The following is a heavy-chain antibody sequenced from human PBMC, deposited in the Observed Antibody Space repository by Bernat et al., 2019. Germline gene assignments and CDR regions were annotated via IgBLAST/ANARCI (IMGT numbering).Heavy chain of an antibody. CDR3: ERVGSGWSHDS. V-gene: IGHV3-33*01. Sequence: QVQLVESGGGVVQPGRSLRLSCAASGFTFSSYGMHWVRQAPGKGLEWVAVIWYDGSNKYYAGSVKGRFTISRDNSKNTLHLQMDSLRAEDTAVYYFERVGSGWSHDSWGQGTLVTVSS. D-gene: IGHD6-19*01. CDR2: IWYDGSNK. CDR1: GFTFSSYG. J-gene: IGHJ4*02.